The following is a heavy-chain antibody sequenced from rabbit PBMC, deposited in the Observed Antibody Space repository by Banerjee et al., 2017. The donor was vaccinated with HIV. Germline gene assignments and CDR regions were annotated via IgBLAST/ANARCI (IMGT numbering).Heavy chain of an antibody. CDR3: ARGYWTDGLHL. V-gene: IGHV1S45*01. D-gene: IGHD1-1*01. Sequence: QEQLEESGGDLVKPEGSLTLTCTASGFSLSSSFYMCWVRQAPGKGLEWIACIDAGSADTWYASWVNGRFTGSKTSSTTVTLQMTSLTAADTATYFCARGYWTDGLHLWGPGTLVTVS. J-gene: IGHJ6*01. CDR1: GFSLSSSFY. CDR2: IDAGSADT.